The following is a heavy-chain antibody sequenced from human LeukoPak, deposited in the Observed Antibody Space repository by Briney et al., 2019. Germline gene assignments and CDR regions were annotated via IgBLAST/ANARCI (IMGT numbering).Heavy chain of an antibody. Sequence: GSLRLSCAASGFTFSSYAMHWVRQAPGKGLEYVSGISSDGGSPLHVNSVKGRFTISRDNSKDTLYLQMGSLRAEDMAVYYCAREYCSGGRCQYYFDYWGQGTLVTVSS. V-gene: IGHV3-64*01. D-gene: IGHD2-15*01. CDR2: ISSDGGSP. CDR1: GFTFSSYA. CDR3: AREYCSGGRCQYYFDY. J-gene: IGHJ4*02.